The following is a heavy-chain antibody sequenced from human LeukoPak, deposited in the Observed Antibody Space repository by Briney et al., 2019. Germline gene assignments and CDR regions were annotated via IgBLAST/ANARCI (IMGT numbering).Heavy chain of an antibody. Sequence: PGGSLRLSCAASGFTFSSYGMHWVRQAPGKGLEWVAFIRYDGSNKYYADSVKGRFTISRDNSKNTLYLQMNSLRPEDTAVYYCAKDSSDYYFDYWGQGTLVTVSS. CDR3: AKDSSDYYFDY. V-gene: IGHV3-30*02. J-gene: IGHJ4*02. CDR1: GFTFSSYG. CDR2: IRYDGSNK. D-gene: IGHD3-22*01.